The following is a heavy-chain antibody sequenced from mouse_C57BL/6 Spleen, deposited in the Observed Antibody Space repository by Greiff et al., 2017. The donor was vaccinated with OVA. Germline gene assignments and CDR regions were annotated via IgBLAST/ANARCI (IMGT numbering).Heavy chain of an antibody. CDR2: IYPGDGDT. CDR1: GYAFSSSG. J-gene: IGHJ4*01. V-gene: IGHV1-82*01. CDR3: ARYFCYEAYYAMDY. Sequence: QVQLQQSGPELVKPGASVKISCKASGYAFSSSGMNWVKQRPGKGLEWIGRIYPGDGDTNYNGKFKGKATLTADKSSSTAYMQLRSLTSEDSAVYCCARYFCYEAYYAMDYWGQGTSVTVSS. D-gene: IGHD2-12*01.